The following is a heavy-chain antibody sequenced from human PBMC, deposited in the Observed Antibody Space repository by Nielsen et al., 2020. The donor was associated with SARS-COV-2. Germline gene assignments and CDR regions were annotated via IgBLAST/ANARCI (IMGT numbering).Heavy chain of an antibody. CDR1: GFTFSSYD. CDR3: ARGVELPHQPPAMDV. D-gene: IGHD2-15*01. CDR2: IGTAGDT. V-gene: IGHV3-13*04. Sequence: GGSLRLSCAASGFTFSSYDMHWVRQATGKGLEWVSAIGTAGDTYYPGSVKGRFTISRENAKNSLYLQMNSLRTDDTAVYYCARGVELPHQPPAMDVWGQGTTVTVSS. J-gene: IGHJ6*02.